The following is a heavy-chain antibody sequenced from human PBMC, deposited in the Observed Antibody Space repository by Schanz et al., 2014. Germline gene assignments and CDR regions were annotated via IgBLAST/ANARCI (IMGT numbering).Heavy chain of an antibody. D-gene: IGHD2-2*01. CDR3: ARGRVVPAAPEFDY. CDR2: IYYSGRT. CDR1: GGSISTYF. J-gene: IGHJ4*02. V-gene: IGHV4-59*01. Sequence: QVQLQESGPGLVKPSATLSLTCTVSGGSISTYFWSWIRQPPGKGLEWIGYIYYSGRTNYDPSLKSRVTIAVDTSKKQFSLNLSSVTAADTAVYYCARGRVVPAAPEFDYWGQGILVTVSS.